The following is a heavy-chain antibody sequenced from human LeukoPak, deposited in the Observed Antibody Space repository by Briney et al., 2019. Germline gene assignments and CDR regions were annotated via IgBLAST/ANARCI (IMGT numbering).Heavy chain of an antibody. CDR2: ISASGATT. D-gene: IGHD6-19*01. CDR3: AKYSDQYSSGWYVSYYYYYGMDV. V-gene: IGHV3-23*01. Sequence: PGGSLRLSCAASGFTFTSYAMNWVRQAPGKGLEWVSVISASGATTDYADSVKGRFTISRDNSKNTLYLQMNSLRAEDTAVYYCAKYSDQYSSGWYVSYYYYYGMDVWGQGTTVTVSS. CDR1: GFTFTSYA. J-gene: IGHJ6*02.